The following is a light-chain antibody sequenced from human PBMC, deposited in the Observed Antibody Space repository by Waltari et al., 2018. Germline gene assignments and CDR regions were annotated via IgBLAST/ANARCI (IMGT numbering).Light chain of an antibody. CDR3: SSYTSSSTPVV. CDR1: SSDVGGYNY. Sequence: QSALTQPASVSGSPGQAITISCTGTSSDVGGYNYVSWYQQHPGKAPKLMIYEVSKRPSGVSHRLSGSKSGNTASLTISGLQAEDEADYYCSSYTSSSTPVVFGGGTKLPVL. CDR2: EVS. J-gene: IGLJ2*01. V-gene: IGLV2-14*01.